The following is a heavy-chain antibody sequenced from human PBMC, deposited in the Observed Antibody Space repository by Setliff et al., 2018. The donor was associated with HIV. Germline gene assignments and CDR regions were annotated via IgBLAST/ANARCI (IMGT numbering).Heavy chain of an antibody. D-gene: IGHD4-17*01. V-gene: IGHV1-2*02. J-gene: IGHJ4*02. CDR3: ARSTTAD. Sequence: ASVKVSCKTSGYAFTGYYLHWVRQAPGQGLEWMGWIYPNTGGTNYAQKFQGRVTMTRDTSISTAYMELSRLRSDDTAVYYCARSTTADWGQGTMVTVSS. CDR2: IYPNTGGT. CDR1: GYAFTGYY.